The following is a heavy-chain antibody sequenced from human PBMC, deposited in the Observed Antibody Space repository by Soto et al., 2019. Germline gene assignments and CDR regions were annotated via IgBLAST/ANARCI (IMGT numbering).Heavy chain of an antibody. J-gene: IGHJ5*02. Sequence: PSETLSLTCAVYGGSFSDYYWSWIRQPPGKGLEWIGEINHSGSTNYNPSLKSRVTISVDTSKNQFSLKLSSVTAADTAVYYCAREERYYASGRFWWFDPWGQGTLVTVSS. CDR3: AREERYYASGRFWWFDP. CDR1: GGSFSDYY. D-gene: IGHD3-10*01. CDR2: INHSGST. V-gene: IGHV4-34*01.